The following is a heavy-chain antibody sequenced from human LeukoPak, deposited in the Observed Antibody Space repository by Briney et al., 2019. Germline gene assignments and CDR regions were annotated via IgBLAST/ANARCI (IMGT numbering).Heavy chain of an antibody. CDR3: ARGGNRWGGGNYFDS. V-gene: IGHV1-3*03. J-gene: IGHJ4*02. CDR2: ITTGRGET. Sequence: ASVKVSCKASGYTFTDYALHWVRQAPGQSLEWMGWITTGRGETRYSQDFQRRITLTRDKSANTVYMDLSDLTSEDTAIYYCARGGNRWGGGNYFDSWGQGTLVAVSS. D-gene: IGHD1-14*01. CDR1: GYTFTDYA.